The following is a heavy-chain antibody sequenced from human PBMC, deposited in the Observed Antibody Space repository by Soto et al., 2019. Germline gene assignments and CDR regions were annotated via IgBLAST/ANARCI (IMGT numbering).Heavy chain of an antibody. V-gene: IGHV4-30-4*01. CDR2: IYYSGST. CDR3: ARSYCSSTSCFVGSFDP. CDR1: GGSISSGDYY. D-gene: IGHD2-2*01. J-gene: IGHJ5*02. Sequence: SETLSLTCTVSGGSISSGDYYWSWIRQPPGKGLEWIGYIYYSGSTYYNPSLKSRVTISVDTSKNQFSLKLSSVTAADTAVYYCARSYCSSTSCFVGSFDPWGQGTLVTVSS.